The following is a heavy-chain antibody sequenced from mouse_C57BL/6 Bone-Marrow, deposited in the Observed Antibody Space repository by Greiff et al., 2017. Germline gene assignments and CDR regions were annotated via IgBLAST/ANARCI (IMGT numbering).Heavy chain of an antibody. V-gene: IGHV1-22*01. CDR3: ARSDYRSDFCFGG. CDR1: GYTFTDYN. D-gene: IGHD2-14*01. Sequence: EVQLQQSGPELVKPGASVKMSCKASGYTFTDYNMHWVKQSHGKSLEWIGDINPDNGGTSYNEKFKGKATLTVNKSSSNAYMELRSLTSEESAVYYCARSDYRSDFCFGGWGPRTLVTVSA. CDR2: INPDNGGT. J-gene: IGHJ3*02.